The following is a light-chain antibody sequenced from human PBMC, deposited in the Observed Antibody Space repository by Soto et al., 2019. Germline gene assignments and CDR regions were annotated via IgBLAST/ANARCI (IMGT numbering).Light chain of an antibody. Sequence: DIQMTQSPSTLSASVADRVTIACRASQAISGYLAWYQRKPGKAPKLLIYDAANLQTGVSSRFSGSGSGTEFTLTINSLQPDDFATYYCQQYSSCPLTFGEGTKVEIK. V-gene: IGKV1-5*01. CDR1: QAISGY. J-gene: IGKJ4*01. CDR3: QQYSSCPLT. CDR2: DAA.